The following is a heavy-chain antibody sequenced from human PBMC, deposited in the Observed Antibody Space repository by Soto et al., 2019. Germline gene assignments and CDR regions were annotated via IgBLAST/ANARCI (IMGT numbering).Heavy chain of an antibody. V-gene: IGHV4-4*02. CDR1: VAPITTSHC. Sequence: SETPSHTLAAFVAPITTSHCWSWVRQPPGKGLEWIGEIYHSGSTNYNPSLKSRVTISVDKSKNQFSLKLSSVTAADTAVYYCARDGKDYGDYCDYWGQGTLVT. D-gene: IGHD4-17*01. CDR3: ARDGKDYGDYCDY. J-gene: IGHJ4*02. CDR2: IYHSGST.